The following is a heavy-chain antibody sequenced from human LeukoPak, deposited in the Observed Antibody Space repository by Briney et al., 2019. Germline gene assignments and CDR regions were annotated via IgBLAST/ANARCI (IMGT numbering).Heavy chain of an antibody. CDR1: GYTFTGYY. V-gene: IGHV1-2*02. J-gene: IGHJ5*02. D-gene: IGHD2-2*01. CDR3: ALEGCSSTSCSTTGDWFDP. Sequence: ASVNVSCKASGYTFTGYYMHWVRQAPGQGLEWMGWINPNSGGTNYAQKFQGRVTMTRDTSISTAYMELSRLRSDDTAVYYCALEGCSSTSCSTTGDWFDPWGQGTLVTVSS. CDR2: INPNSGGT.